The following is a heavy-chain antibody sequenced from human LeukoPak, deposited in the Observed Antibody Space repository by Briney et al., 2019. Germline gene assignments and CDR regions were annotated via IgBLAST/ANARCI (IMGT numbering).Heavy chain of an antibody. Sequence: SETLSLTCTVSGGSISSSSYYWGWIRQPPGKGLEWIGSIYYSGSTYYNPSLKSRVTISVDTSKNQSSLKLSSVTAADTAVFYCARENSGSYREFDYWGQGTLVTVSS. CDR3: ARENSGSYREFDY. V-gene: IGHV4-39*07. CDR2: IYYSGST. J-gene: IGHJ4*02. CDR1: GGSISSSSYY. D-gene: IGHD1-26*01.